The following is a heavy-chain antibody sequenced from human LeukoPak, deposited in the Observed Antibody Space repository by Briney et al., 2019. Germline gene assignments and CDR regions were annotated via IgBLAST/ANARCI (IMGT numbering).Heavy chain of an antibody. CDR1: GGSISTYY. CDR3: ARGRGDSRGTSFDP. Sequence: SETLSLTCIVSGGSISTYYWSWIRQPPGKGLEWIGYIYYTGSTTYNLSLKSRVSISVDTSKNKFSLDLNSVSAADTAVYYCARGRGDSRGTSFDPWGQGTLVTVSS. V-gene: IGHV4-59*01. D-gene: IGHD3-10*01. J-gene: IGHJ5*02. CDR2: IYYTGST.